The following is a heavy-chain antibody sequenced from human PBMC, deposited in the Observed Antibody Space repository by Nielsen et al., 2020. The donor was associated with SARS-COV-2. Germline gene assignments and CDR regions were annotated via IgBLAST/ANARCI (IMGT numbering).Heavy chain of an antibody. J-gene: IGHJ4*02. CDR2: ITGNGGTT. D-gene: IGHD2-2*01. V-gene: IGHV3-23*01. CDR1: GGSISSGDSY. Sequence: ETLSLTCSVSGGSISSGDSYWSWIRQAPGKGLEWVSTITGNGGTTYYADSVKGRFTISRDNSKNTLYMQMNGLRDEDTAIYYCANWGLHCSVTSCSFDSWGQGSLVSVSA. CDR3: ANWGLHCSVTSCSFDS.